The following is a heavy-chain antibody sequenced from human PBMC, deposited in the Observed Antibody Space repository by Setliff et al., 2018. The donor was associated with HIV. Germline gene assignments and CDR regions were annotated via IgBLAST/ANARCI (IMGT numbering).Heavy chain of an antibody. CDR2: IRQDGTDK. CDR1: GFTFNSYG. D-gene: IGHD3-3*01. V-gene: IGHV3-7*01. J-gene: IGHJ6*02. CDR3: ARDNLYSNTWNGSPVYGLDV. Sequence: GGSLRLSCAASGFTFNSYGMHWVRQAPGKGLEWVAKIRQDGTDKYYVDSVKGRFTISRDNAKNSLYLQMNSLRAEDTAVYFCARDNLYSNTWNGSPVYGLDVWGQGTTVTVSS.